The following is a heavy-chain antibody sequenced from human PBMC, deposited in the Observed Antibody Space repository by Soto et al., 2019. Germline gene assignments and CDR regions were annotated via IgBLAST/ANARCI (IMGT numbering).Heavy chain of an antibody. D-gene: IGHD3-22*01. CDR1: GFTFSSYG. V-gene: IGHV3-30*18. CDR2: ISYDGSNK. Sequence: GGSLRLSCAASGFTFSSYGMHWVRQAPGKGLEWVAVISYDGSNKYYADSVKGRFTISRDNSKNTLYLQMNSLRAEDTAVYYCAKDGEPEDYYDSSGYYYTDYWGQGTLVTVSS. CDR3: AKDGEPEDYYDSSGYYYTDY. J-gene: IGHJ4*02.